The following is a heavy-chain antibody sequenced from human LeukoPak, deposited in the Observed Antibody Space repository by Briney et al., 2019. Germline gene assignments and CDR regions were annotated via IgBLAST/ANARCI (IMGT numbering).Heavy chain of an antibody. V-gene: IGHV3-21*01. Sequence: GGSLRLSCAASGFTFSSYSMNWGRQAPGMGLEWVSSISSSSSYIYYADSVKGRFTISRDNAKNPLYLQMNSLRAEDTAVYYCARVAGGKVDSGYYYDDYWGQGTLVTVSS. CDR1: GFTFSSYS. CDR2: ISSSSSYI. CDR3: ARVAGGKVDSGYYYDDY. D-gene: IGHD3-22*01. J-gene: IGHJ4*02.